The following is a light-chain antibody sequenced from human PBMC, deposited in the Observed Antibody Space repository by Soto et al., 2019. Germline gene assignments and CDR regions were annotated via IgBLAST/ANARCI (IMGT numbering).Light chain of an antibody. J-gene: IGKJ4*01. V-gene: IGKV1-27*01. CDR1: QDIDNS. Sequence: IQLTQSPSSLSASVGETVTITCRASQDIDNSLNWYQHKPGKAPKLLVYAVSFLETGVPSRFSGRGSGTDSTLTISSLQPEDVAAYYCQKYNSAPLTFGGGTKVDIK. CDR2: AVS. CDR3: QKYNSAPLT.